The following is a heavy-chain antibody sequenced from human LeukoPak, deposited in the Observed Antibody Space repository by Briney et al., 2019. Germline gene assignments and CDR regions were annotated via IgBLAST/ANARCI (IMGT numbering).Heavy chain of an antibody. Sequence: GGSLRLSCAASGFTFSSYSMNWVRQAPGKGLEWVSSISSSSSYIYYADSVKGRFTISRDNAKNTLYLQMNSLRAEDTAVYYCARHCSSTSCLDYWGQGALVTVSS. CDR3: ARHCSSTSCLDY. D-gene: IGHD2-2*01. CDR2: ISSSSSYI. J-gene: IGHJ4*02. CDR1: GFTFSSYS. V-gene: IGHV3-21*01.